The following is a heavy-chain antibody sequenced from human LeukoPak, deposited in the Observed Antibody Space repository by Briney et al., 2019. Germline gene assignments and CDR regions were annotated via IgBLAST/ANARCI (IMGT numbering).Heavy chain of an antibody. J-gene: IGHJ3*02. CDR1: GYTFTGYY. V-gene: IGHV1-2*02. CDR2: INPNSGGT. Sequence: VASVTVSCKASGYTFTGYYMHWVRQAPGQGLEWIGWINPNSGGTNYAQKFQGRVTMTRDTSISTAYMELSRLRSDDTAVYYCASFAWGVDAFDIWGQGTMVTVSS. CDR3: ASFAWGVDAFDI. D-gene: IGHD3-16*01.